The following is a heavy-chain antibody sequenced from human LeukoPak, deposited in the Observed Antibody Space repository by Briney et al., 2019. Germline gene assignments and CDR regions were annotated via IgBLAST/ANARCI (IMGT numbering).Heavy chain of an antibody. CDR3: ARDKDGSYYLDY. CDR1: GYTFTSYY. Sequence: EASVKVSCKASGYTFTSYYMHWVRQAPGQGLEWMGWINPNSGGTNYAQKFQGRVTMTRDTSISTAYMELSRLRSDDTAVYYCARDKDGSYYLDYWGQGTLVTVSS. V-gene: IGHV1-2*02. D-gene: IGHD1-26*01. J-gene: IGHJ4*02. CDR2: INPNSGGT.